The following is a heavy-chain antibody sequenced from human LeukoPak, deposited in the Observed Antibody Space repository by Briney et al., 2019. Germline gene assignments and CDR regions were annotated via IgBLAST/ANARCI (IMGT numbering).Heavy chain of an antibody. CDR3: ARASFDH. CDR2: ISTYNGNT. CDR1: GYTFFTYG. V-gene: IGHV1-18*01. Sequence: ASVTVSCKPSGYTFFTYGINWVRQAPGQGPEWIGWISTYNGNTKYALKFQDRVTLTRDTSTTTAYMELKSLTSDDRAVYYCARASFDHWGQGTLVIVSS. J-gene: IGHJ4*02.